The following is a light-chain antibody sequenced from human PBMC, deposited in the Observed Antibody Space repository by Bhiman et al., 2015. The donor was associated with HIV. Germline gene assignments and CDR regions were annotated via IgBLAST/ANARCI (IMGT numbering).Light chain of an antibody. V-gene: IGLV2-8*01. CDR3: SSYTISSSLV. J-gene: IGLJ2*01. CDR2: EVI. Sequence: QSALTQPPSASGSPGQSVTISWYQQRPGKAPKLMIYEVIKRPSGVPDRFSGSKSGNTASLTVSGLQAEDEADYYCSSYTISSSLVFGGGTKLTVL.